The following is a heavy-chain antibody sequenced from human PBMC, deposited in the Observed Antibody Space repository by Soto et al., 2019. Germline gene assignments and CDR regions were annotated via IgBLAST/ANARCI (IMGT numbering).Heavy chain of an antibody. D-gene: IGHD6-13*01. V-gene: IGHV3-23*01. Sequence: GGSLRLSCAASGFTFANYAMSWVRQAPGKGLEWVSTISGSGGTTFYADSVEGRFTISRDNSRNTLYLQMNSLRADDRALYYCAKVGEGSTWGGLHYFDYWGQGTLVTVSS. CDR3: AKVGEGSTWGGLHYFDY. CDR1: GFTFANYA. J-gene: IGHJ4*02. CDR2: ISGSGGTT.